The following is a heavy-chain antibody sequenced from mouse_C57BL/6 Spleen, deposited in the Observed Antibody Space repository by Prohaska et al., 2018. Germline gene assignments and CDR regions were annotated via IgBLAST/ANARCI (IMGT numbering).Heavy chain of an antibody. V-gene: IGHV1-55*01. Sequence: QVQLQQPGAELVKPEASVKMSCKASGYTFTSYWITWVKQRPGQGLEWIVVNYPGSGSTNDNDKVKSKATLTVDTYSSTAYMQLSSLTSEDSAVYYCARRDYYGSSWYYDVGGTGTTVIFSS. D-gene: IGHD1-1*01. CDR1: GYTFTSYW. J-gene: IGHJ1*03. CDR3: ARRDYYGSSWYYDV. CDR2: NYPGSGST.